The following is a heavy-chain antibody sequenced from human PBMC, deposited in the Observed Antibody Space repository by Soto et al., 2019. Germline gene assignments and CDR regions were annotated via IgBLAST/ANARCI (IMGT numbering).Heavy chain of an antibody. CDR3: ARGDRGAFDL. CDR1: GFTFSYYW. D-gene: IGHD1-26*01. V-gene: IGHV3-74*01. CDR2: IHSDGSST. J-gene: IGHJ3*01. Sequence: EVQLVESGGGLVRPGGSLRLSCAASGFTFSYYWMHWVRQAPGKGLVWVSRIHSDGSSTTYADFVKGRFIISRDNARNTGDVQMNSVRVEDTAVYYCARGDRGAFDLWGQGTVVTVSS.